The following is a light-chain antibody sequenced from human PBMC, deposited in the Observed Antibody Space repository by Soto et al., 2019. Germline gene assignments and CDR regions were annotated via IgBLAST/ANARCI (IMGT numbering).Light chain of an antibody. V-gene: IGKV3-20*01. J-gene: IGKJ1*01. CDR1: QTVNSNF. CDR2: GAS. CDR3: QHYGRSPGT. Sequence: ESVLTQSPGTLSLSPGERATLSCRASQTVNSNFLAWYQQKPGLAPRLLISGASNRATGIPDRFSGSGSGTDFTLTISRLEPEDLAVYYCQHYGRSPGTFGPGTKVEIK.